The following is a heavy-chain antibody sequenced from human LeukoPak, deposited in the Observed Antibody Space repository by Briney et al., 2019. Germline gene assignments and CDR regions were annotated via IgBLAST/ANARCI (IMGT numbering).Heavy chain of an antibody. J-gene: IGHJ3*02. CDR2: IYYSGST. D-gene: IGHD3-22*01. V-gene: IGHV4-59*01. CDR1: GGSISSYY. CDR3: ARDNPDYYDSSGYLNAFDI. Sequence: TSETLSLTCTVSGGSISSYYWSWIRQPPGKGLEWIGYIYYSGSTNYSPSLKSRVTISVDTSKNQFSLKLSSVTAADTAVYYCARDNPDYYDSSGYLNAFDIWGQGTMVTVSS.